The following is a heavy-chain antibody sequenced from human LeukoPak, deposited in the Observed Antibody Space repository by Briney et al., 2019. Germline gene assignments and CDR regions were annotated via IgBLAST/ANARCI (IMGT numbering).Heavy chain of an antibody. CDR1: GFTFSSYE. J-gene: IGHJ4*02. D-gene: IGHD2-2*01. V-gene: IGHV3-48*03. Sequence: GGSLRLSCAASGFTFSSYEMNWVRQAPGKGLEWVSYISSSGSTIYYADSVKGRFTISRDNAKNSLYLQMNSLRAEDTAVYYCAREEYQLRNAYYFDYWGQGTLVTVSS. CDR3: AREEYQLRNAYYFDY. CDR2: ISSSGSTI.